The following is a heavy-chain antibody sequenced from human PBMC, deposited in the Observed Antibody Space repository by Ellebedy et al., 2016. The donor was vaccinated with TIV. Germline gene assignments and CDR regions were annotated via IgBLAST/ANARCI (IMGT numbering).Heavy chain of an antibody. CDR2: ISSSSSYI. D-gene: IGHD4-17*01. CDR3: ARDLYGDFWFDY. V-gene: IGHV3-21*01. J-gene: IGHJ4*02. Sequence: GGSLRLXCAASGFTFSSYSMNWVRQAPGKGLEWVSSISSSSSYIYYADSVKGRFTISRDNAKNSLYLQMNSLRADDTAVYYCARDLYGDFWFDYWGQGILVTVSS. CDR1: GFTFSSYS.